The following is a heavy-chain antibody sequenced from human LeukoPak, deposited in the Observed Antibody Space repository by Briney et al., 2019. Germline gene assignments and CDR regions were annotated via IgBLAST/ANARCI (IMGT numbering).Heavy chain of an antibody. J-gene: IGHJ5*02. CDR3: ARPLDCTNGVCLGFDP. D-gene: IGHD2-8*01. CDR2: IYYSGST. V-gene: IGHV4-59*08. CDR1: GGSISSYY. Sequence: SETLSLTCTVSGGSISSYYWSWIRRPPGKGLEGIGYIYYSGSTNYNPALKSRVTISVDTSKNQFSLKLSSVTAADTAVYYCARPLDCTNGVCLGFDPWGQGTLVTVSS.